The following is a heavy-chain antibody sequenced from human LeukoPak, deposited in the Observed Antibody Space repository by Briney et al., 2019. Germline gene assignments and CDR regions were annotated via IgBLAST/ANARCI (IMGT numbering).Heavy chain of an antibody. Sequence: GGSLRLSCVGFGFSFSSYSMNWVRQAPGKGLEWVSVIYSGGSTYYADSVKGRFTISRDNSKNTLFLQMNGLRAEGTAVYYCARGPGDYFDFWGQGTLVTVSS. J-gene: IGHJ4*02. CDR1: GFSFSSYS. CDR2: IYSGGST. D-gene: IGHD1-14*01. CDR3: ARGPGDYFDF. V-gene: IGHV3-53*01.